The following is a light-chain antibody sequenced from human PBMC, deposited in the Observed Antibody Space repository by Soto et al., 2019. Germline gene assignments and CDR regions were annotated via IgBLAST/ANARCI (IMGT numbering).Light chain of an antibody. Sequence: EIVLTQSPATLSLSPGERATLSCRASQSIRHFLGWYQQKPGQAPRLLIYDASNRATGIPPRFSGSGSGTDFTLTISSLEPEDFAVYFCQQRYNWPWKFGQGTK. CDR2: DAS. CDR3: QQRYNWPWK. J-gene: IGKJ1*01. V-gene: IGKV3-11*01. CDR1: QSIRHF.